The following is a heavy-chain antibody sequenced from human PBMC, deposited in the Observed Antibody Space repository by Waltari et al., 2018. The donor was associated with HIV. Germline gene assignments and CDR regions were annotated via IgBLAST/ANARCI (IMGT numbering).Heavy chain of an antibody. CDR3: AADFRIVVAFYYYYGMDV. CDR1: GYTFTSYY. J-gene: IGHJ6*02. CDR2: ITPSGGST. D-gene: IGHD3-22*01. Sequence: QVQLVQSGAEVKKPGASVKVSCKASGYTFTSYYMHWVRQAPGQGLEWMGIITPSGGSTSYAQKYQGRVTMTRDTSTSTVYMELSSLRSEDTAVYYCAADFRIVVAFYYYYGMDVWGQGTTVTVSS. V-gene: IGHV1-46*01.